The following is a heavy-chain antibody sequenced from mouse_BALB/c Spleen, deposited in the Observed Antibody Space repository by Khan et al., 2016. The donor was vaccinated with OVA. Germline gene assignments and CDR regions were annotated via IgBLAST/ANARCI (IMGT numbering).Heavy chain of an antibody. CDR2: IYPGTDNT. CDR3: AREEALDYFDY. D-gene: IGHD3-2*02. CDR1: GYIFTNYW. Sequence: QVQLQQSGAELVRPGASVKLSCKTSGYIFTNYWIHWIKQRSGQGLEWIARIYPGTDNTYYDEKLKDKATLTADKSSSTAYMQLSSLKSEDSAVXFCAREEALDYFDYWGQGTTLTVSS. J-gene: IGHJ2*01. V-gene: IGHV1-76*01.